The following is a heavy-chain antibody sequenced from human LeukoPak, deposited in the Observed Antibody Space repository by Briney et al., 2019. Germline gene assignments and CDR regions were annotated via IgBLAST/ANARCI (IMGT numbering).Heavy chain of an antibody. V-gene: IGHV3-21*01. CDR3: AREAYCGGDCIDY. J-gene: IGHJ4*02. CDR1: GFTFGSYS. D-gene: IGHD2-21*02. CDR2: ISSSSSYI. Sequence: GGSLRLSCAASGFTFGSYSMNWVRQAPGKGLEWVSSISSSSSYIYYADSVKGRFTISRDNAKNSLYLQMNSLRAEDTAVYYCAREAYCGGDCIDYWGQGTLVTVSS.